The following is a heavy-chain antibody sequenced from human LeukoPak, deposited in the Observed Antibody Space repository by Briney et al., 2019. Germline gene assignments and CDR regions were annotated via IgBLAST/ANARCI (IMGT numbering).Heavy chain of an antibody. CDR3: ARVRTTDWFDP. CDR2: ISSSSSTI. J-gene: IGHJ5*02. D-gene: IGHD4-11*01. Sequence: GGSLRLSCAASGFTFSSYSMNWVRQAPGKGLEWVSYISSSSSTIYYADSVKGRFTISRDNAKNSQYLQMNSLRAEDTAVYYCARVRTTDWFDPWGQGTLVTVSS. CDR1: GFTFSSYS. V-gene: IGHV3-48*04.